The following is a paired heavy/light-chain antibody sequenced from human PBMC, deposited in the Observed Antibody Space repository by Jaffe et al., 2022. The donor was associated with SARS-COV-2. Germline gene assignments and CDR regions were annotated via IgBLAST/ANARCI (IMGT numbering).Light chain of an antibody. J-gene: IGLJ2*01. CDR2: EDN. CDR1: GLSRKY. Sequence: SYELTQPPSVSVSPGQAATITCSGDGLSRKYAYWYQKKSGQAPVLVTFEDNKRPSGIPERFSGSSSGTLATLTITGAQVEDEADYYCYSTDRSGHPPVFGGGTKLTVL. CDR3: YSTDRSGHPPV. V-gene: IGLV3-10*01.
Heavy chain of an antibody. CDR2: ISWGGERI. Sequence: EVQLVESGGGLVQPGGSLRLSCAASGFAFDDFAIHWVRQGSGRGLEWISAISWGGERITYGDSVKGRFTISRDNAKTSVYLQLSGLRPEDTALYYCVKDMKPRCFYDACNNGLGFWGRGTMVTVSS. CDR3: VKDMKPRCFYDACNNGLGF. V-gene: IGHV3-9*01. CDR1: GFAFDDFA. J-gene: IGHJ3*01. D-gene: IGHD2-8*01.